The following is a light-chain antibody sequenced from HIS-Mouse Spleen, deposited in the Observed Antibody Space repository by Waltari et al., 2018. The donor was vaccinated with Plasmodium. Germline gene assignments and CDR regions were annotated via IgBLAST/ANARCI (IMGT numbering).Light chain of an antibody. CDR3: QQYNNWSFT. CDR2: GAS. Sequence: EIVMTQSPATLSVSPGERANLSCRASQGVSSNLAWYRHKPGQAPRLLNYGASTRATGIPARFSGSGSGTEFTLTISSLQSEDFAVYYCQQYNNWSFTFGPGTKVDIK. CDR1: QGVSSN. J-gene: IGKJ3*01. V-gene: IGKV3-15*01.